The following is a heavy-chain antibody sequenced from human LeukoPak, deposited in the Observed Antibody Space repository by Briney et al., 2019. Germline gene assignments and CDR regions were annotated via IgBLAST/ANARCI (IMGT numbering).Heavy chain of an antibody. CDR2: IYTSGST. CDR1: GDSISSGRYY. Sequence: SETLSLTCTVSGDSISSGRYYWSWIRQPAGKGLEWIGRIYTSGSTNYNPSLKSRATISADTSKNQFSLKLISVTAADTAVYYCASRKLGNDYWGQGTLVTVSS. D-gene: IGHD7-27*01. V-gene: IGHV4-61*02. CDR3: ASRKLGNDY. J-gene: IGHJ4*02.